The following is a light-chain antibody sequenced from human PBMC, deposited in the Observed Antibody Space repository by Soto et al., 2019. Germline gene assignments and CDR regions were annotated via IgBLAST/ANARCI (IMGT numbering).Light chain of an antibody. V-gene: IGKV3-15*01. Sequence: IVMTQSPATLSVSPGERATLSCRPSQSVSSNLAWYQQKPGQAPRLLIYGASPRATGIPARFSGSGSGTEFTLTISSLQSEDFAVYYCQQYNNWHPLTFGGGTKVDIK. J-gene: IGKJ4*01. CDR3: QQYNNWHPLT. CDR1: QSVSSN. CDR2: GAS.